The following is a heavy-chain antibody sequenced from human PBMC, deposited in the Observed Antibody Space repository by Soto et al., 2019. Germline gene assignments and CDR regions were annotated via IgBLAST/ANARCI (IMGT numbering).Heavy chain of an antibody. D-gene: IGHD2-2*01. J-gene: IGHJ5*02. CDR2: ISSNGGST. CDR1: GFTFSSYA. Sequence: PGGSLRLSCSASGFTFSSYAMHWVRQAPGKGLEYVSAISSNGGSTYYADSVKGRFTISRDNSKNTLYLQMSSLRAEDTAVYYCVKDNRYCSSTSCYDWFDPWGQGTLVTVSS. V-gene: IGHV3-64D*06. CDR3: VKDNRYCSSTSCYDWFDP.